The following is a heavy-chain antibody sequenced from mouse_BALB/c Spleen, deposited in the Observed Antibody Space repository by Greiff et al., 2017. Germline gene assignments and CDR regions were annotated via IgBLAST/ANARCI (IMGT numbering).Heavy chain of an antibody. V-gene: IGHV1-80*01. CDR2: IYPGDGDT. J-gene: IGHJ3*01. Sequence: QVQLQQSGAELVRPGSSVKISCKASGYAFSSYWMNWVKQRPGQGLEWIGQIYPGDGDTNYNGKFKGKATLTADKSSSTAYMQLSSLTSEDSAVYFCAREGDYPWFAYWGQGTLVTVSA. CDR1: GYAFSSYW. D-gene: IGHD2-4*01. CDR3: AREGDYPWFAY.